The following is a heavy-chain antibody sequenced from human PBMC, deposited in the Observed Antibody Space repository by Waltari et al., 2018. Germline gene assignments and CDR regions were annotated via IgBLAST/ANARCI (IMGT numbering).Heavy chain of an antibody. CDR1: GYTFTSYD. Sequence: QVQLVQSGAEVKKPGASVKVSCKASGYTFTSYDINWVRQATGQGLEWMGWRNPNSGNTGYAQKFQGRVTMTRNTSISTAYMELSSLRSEDTAVYYCARRIAAAATFAFDIWGQGTMVTVSS. V-gene: IGHV1-8*01. CDR3: ARRIAAAATFAFDI. J-gene: IGHJ3*02. D-gene: IGHD6-13*01. CDR2: RNPNSGNT.